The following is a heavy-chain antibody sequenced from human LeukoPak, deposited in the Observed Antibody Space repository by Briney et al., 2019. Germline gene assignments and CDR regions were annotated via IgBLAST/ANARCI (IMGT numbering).Heavy chain of an antibody. J-gene: IGHJ4*02. CDR3: ARASSYYDSSGHYPFDY. Sequence: PSETLSLTCTVSGGSISSYYWSWIRQPPGKGLEWIGYIYYSGSTNYNPSLKSRVTISVDTSKNQFSLKLSSVTAADTAVYYCARASSYYDSSGHYPFDYWGQGTLVTVSS. CDR2: IYYSGST. V-gene: IGHV4-59*01. CDR1: GGSISSYY. D-gene: IGHD3-22*01.